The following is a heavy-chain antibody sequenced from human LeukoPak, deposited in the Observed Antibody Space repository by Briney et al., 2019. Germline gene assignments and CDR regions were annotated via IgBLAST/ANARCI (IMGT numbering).Heavy chain of an antibody. Sequence: PGGSLRLSCAASGFTFSSYEMNWVRQAPGKELEWVSYISSSGSTIYYADSVKGRFTISRDNAKNSLYLQMNSLRAEDTAVYYCARGYIDNLGYSPRSSFDSWGQGSLVTVSS. D-gene: IGHD3-22*01. V-gene: IGHV3-48*03. CDR2: ISSSGSTI. CDR1: GFTFSSYE. CDR3: ARGYIDNLGYSPRSSFDS. J-gene: IGHJ4*02.